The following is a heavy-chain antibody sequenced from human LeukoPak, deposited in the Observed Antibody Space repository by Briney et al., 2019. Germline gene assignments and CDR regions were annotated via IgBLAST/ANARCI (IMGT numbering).Heavy chain of an antibody. Sequence: PGGSLRLSCAASGFSFDSYTVNWIRQPPGKGLEWIGEINHSGSTNYNPSLKSRVTISVDTSKNQFSLKLSSVTAADTAVYYCAILSSRDWFDPWGQGTLVTVSS. CDR2: INHSGST. CDR3: AILSSRDWFDP. J-gene: IGHJ5*02. V-gene: IGHV4-34*01. D-gene: IGHD3-3*01. CDR1: GFSFDSYT.